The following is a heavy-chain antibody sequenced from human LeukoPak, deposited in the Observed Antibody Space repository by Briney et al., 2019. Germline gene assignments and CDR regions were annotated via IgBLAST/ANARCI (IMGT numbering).Heavy chain of an antibody. Sequence: GGSLRLSCAASGFTFSSYGMHWVRQAPGKGLEWVAVISYDGSNKYYADSVKGRFTISRDNSKNTLYLQMNSLRAEDTAVYYCARVHCGGDCHLDYWGQGTLVTVSS. D-gene: IGHD2-21*02. J-gene: IGHJ4*02. CDR3: ARVHCGGDCHLDY. V-gene: IGHV3-30*03. CDR2: ISYDGSNK. CDR1: GFTFSSYG.